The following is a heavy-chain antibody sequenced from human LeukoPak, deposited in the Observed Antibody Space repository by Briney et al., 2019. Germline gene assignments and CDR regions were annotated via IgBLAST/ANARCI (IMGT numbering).Heavy chain of an antibody. CDR3: AKDLGYFDY. V-gene: IGHV3-23*01. D-gene: IGHD7-27*01. CDR2: ISGGGGST. J-gene: IGHJ4*02. Sequence: GGSLRLSCAASGSTFTNYAMSWVRQAPGKGLEWVSGISGGGGSTYYADSVKGRFTISRDNSKNTLYLQMNSLRAEDTAVYYCAKDLGYFDYWGQGTLVTVSS. CDR1: GSTFTNYA.